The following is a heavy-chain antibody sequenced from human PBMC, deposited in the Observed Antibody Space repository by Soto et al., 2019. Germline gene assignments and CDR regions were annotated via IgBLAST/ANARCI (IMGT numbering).Heavy chain of an antibody. Sequence: SVKVSCKASGYTFTSYAISWVRQAPGQGLEWMGGIIPIFGTANYAQKFQGRVTITADESTSTAYMELSSLRSEDTAVYYCARFTRPRYDILTGYYPDAFDIWGQGTMVTVSS. CDR1: GYTFTSYA. V-gene: IGHV1-69*13. CDR2: IIPIFGTA. J-gene: IGHJ3*02. D-gene: IGHD3-9*01. CDR3: ARFTRPRYDILTGYYPDAFDI.